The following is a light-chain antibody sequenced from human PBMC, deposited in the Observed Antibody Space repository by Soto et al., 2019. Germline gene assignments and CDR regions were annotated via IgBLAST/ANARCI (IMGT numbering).Light chain of an antibody. Sequence: DIQMTQSPSTLSASVGDRVTITCRASQSISDWLAWYQQKPGKAPKVLIYKASGLESGVPSRFSGSGSGTEFTLTITSPQPDDFATYYCQQYNSYPITFGQGTRLEIK. CDR3: QQYNSYPIT. V-gene: IGKV1-5*03. CDR1: QSISDW. J-gene: IGKJ5*01. CDR2: KAS.